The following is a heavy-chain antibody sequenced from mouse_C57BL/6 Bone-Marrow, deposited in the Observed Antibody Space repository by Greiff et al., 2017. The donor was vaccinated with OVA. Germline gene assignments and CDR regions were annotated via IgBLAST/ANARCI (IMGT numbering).Heavy chain of an antibody. J-gene: IGHJ2*01. Sequence: VQLVESGPELVKPGASVKIPCKASGYTFSSSWMNWVKQRPGKGLEWIGRIYPGDGDTNYNGKFKGKATLTADKSSSTAYMQLSSLTSEDSAVYFCARPSGHDYWGQGTTLTVSS. CDR2: IYPGDGDT. D-gene: IGHD3-2*02. V-gene: IGHV1-82*01. CDR3: ARPSGHDY. CDR1: GYTFSSSW.